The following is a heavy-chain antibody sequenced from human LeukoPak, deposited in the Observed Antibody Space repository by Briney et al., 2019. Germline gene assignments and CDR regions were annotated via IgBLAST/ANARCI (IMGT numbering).Heavy chain of an antibody. Sequence: SETLSLTCAVYGGSFSGYYWSWIRQPPGKGLEWIGEINHSRSTNYSASLRSRVTISVDTSKNQFSLRLSSVTAADTAVYYCAPRGDIEHSYGYGKWFDPWGQGTRVTVSS. CDR2: INHSRST. CDR1: GGSFSGYY. J-gene: IGHJ5*02. D-gene: IGHD5-18*01. CDR3: APRGDIEHSYGYGKWFDP. V-gene: IGHV4-34*01.